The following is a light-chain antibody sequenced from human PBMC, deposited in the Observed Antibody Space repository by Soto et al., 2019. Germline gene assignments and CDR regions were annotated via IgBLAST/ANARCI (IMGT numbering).Light chain of an antibody. CDR1: QSVTSSN. CDR3: HPYGSSRT. Sequence: EIVLTQSPGTLSLSPGERATLSCRASQSVTSSNFAWYQQKPGQAPRLLIFGASNRATGIPDRFSGSGSGTDFTLTINRQEPEDFAVYYCHPYGSSRTFGQGTKVEIK. J-gene: IGKJ1*01. V-gene: IGKV3-20*01. CDR2: GAS.